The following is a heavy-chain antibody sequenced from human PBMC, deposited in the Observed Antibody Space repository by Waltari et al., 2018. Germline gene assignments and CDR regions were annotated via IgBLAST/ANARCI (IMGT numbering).Heavy chain of an antibody. CDR3: ARETRSLTGTGFDDWFDP. CDR2: IYHSGST. CDR1: GYSISSGYY. D-gene: IGHD1-7*01. V-gene: IGHV4-38-2*02. J-gene: IGHJ5*02. Sequence: QVQLQESGPGLVKPSETLSLTCAVSGYSISSGYYWGWIRQPPGQGLEWNGSIYHSGSTYNNPSLKSRVTISVDTSKNQFSLKLSSVTAADTAVYYCARETRSLTGTGFDDWFDPWGQGTLVTVSS.